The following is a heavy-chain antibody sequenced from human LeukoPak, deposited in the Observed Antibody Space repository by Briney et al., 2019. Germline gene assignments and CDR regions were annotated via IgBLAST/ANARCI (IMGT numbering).Heavy chain of an antibody. D-gene: IGHD6-13*01. Sequence: SETLSLTCTVSGGSLSSYYWSWIRQPPGKGLEWIGYIYYSGSTNYNPSLKSRVTISVDTSKNQFSLKLSSVTAADTAVYYCARDNEQLNAFDIWGQGTMVTVSS. CDR1: GGSLSSYY. CDR2: IYYSGST. J-gene: IGHJ3*02. CDR3: ARDNEQLNAFDI. V-gene: IGHV4-59*01.